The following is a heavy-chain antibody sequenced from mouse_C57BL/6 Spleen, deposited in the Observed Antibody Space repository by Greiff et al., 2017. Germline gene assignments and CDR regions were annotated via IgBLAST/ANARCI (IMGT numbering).Heavy chain of an antibody. J-gene: IGHJ3*01. CDR3: VRGENYSNLFAY. V-gene: IGHV10-1*01. Sequence: EVKLLESGGGLVQPKGSLKLSCAASGFSFNTYAMNWVRQAPGKGLEWVARIRSKSNNYATYYADSVKDRFTISRDDSESMLYLQMNNLKTEDTAMYYCVRGENYSNLFAYWGQGTLVTVSA. CDR1: GFSFNTYA. D-gene: IGHD2-5*01. CDR2: IRSKSNNYAT.